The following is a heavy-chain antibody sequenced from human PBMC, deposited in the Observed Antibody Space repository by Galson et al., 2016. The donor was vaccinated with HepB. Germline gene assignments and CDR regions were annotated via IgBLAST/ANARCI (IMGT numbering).Heavy chain of an antibody. V-gene: IGHV3-53*01. CDR3: AKNKATARVWGHYYYYMDV. J-gene: IGHJ6*03. Sequence: SLRLSCAASGFTVGDNYLSWVRQAPGKGLEWVSIVYSDGSTYYSDSVRGRFTISRDNSNNIVYLQMNSLRAEDTAVYFCAKNKATARVWGHYYYYMDVWGKGTTVTVSS. CDR1: GFTVGDNY. CDR2: VYSDGST. D-gene: IGHD3-16*01.